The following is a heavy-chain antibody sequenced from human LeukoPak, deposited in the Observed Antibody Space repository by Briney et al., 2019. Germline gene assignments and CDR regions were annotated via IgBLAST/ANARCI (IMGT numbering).Heavy chain of an antibody. CDR3: ARSSEGRYYYDSSGYSYYYYYMDV. CDR2: IYTSGST. Sequence: SETLSPTCTVSGGSISSYYWSWSRQPAGKGLEWIGRIYTSGSTNYNPSLKSRVTMSVDTSKNQFSLKLSSVTAADTAVYYCARSSEGRYYYDSSGYSYYYYYMDVWGKGTTVTISS. J-gene: IGHJ6*03. CDR1: GGSISSYY. V-gene: IGHV4-4*07. D-gene: IGHD3-22*01.